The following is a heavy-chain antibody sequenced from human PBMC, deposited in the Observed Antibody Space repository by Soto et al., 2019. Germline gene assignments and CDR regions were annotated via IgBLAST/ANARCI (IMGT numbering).Heavy chain of an antibody. V-gene: IGHV5-10-1*01. J-gene: IGHJ4*02. D-gene: IGHD6-13*01. CDR2: IDPSDSYT. Sequence: PGESLKISCKGSGYSFTSYWISWVRQMPGKGLEWMGRIDPSDSYTNYSPSFQGHVTISADKSISTAYLQWSSLKASDTAMYYCARHEARYSSSWEENNPFDYWGQGTLVTVSS. CDR1: GYSFTSYW. CDR3: ARHEARYSSSWEENNPFDY.